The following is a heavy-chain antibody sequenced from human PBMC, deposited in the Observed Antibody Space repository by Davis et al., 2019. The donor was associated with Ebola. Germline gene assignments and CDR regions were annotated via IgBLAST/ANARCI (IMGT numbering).Heavy chain of an antibody. Sequence: SETLSLTCTVSGGSISSYYWSWIRQPPGKGLEWIGYMSYSGSTNQSPSLKSRVTISIDASRNQFSLNLNSVTDADTAVYYCARSDRKWKFDLWGQGALVTVS. CDR2: MSYSGST. CDR1: GGSISSYY. V-gene: IGHV4-59*01. D-gene: IGHD1-20*01. CDR3: ARSDRKWKFDL. J-gene: IGHJ5*02.